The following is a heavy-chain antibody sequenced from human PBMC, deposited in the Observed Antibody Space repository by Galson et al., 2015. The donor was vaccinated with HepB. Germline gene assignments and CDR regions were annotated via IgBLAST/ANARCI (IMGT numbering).Heavy chain of an antibody. CDR1: GFTFTNYG. V-gene: IGHV3-33*01. J-gene: IGHJ6*03. CDR2: IWYDGNSK. D-gene: IGHD5-18*01. Sequence: SLRLSCAASGFTFTNYGIHWVRQAPGKGLEWVAVIWYDGNSKRYADSVKGRFTISRDNSRNTVYLQMNTLRVEDTAVYYCVRDAKMDTGIDYMDVWGKGTTVTVSS. CDR3: VRDAKMDTGIDYMDV.